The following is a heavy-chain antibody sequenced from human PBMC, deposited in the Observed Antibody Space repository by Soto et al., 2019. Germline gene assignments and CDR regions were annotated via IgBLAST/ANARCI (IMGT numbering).Heavy chain of an antibody. J-gene: IGHJ4*02. D-gene: IGHD1-26*01. Sequence: GASVKVSCKASGYIFTTYSLHWVRQAPGQGLEWMAWINPGNGNTQFSQRFQGRVSITRDTSASAAYMELFSLRSEDTAVYYCARTLSGTPDYWGQGTQVTVSS. V-gene: IGHV1-3*01. CDR2: INPGNGNT. CDR1: GYIFTTYS. CDR3: ARTLSGTPDY.